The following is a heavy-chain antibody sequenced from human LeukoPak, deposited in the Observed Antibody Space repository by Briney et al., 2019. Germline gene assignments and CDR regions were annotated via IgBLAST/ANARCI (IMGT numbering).Heavy chain of an antibody. CDR1: GFTFSSYG. D-gene: IGHD3-10*01. V-gene: IGHV3-23*01. Sequence: WGTLTLSCAASGFTFSSYGRSWVRQAPGKGLEWVSAIYGSGGSKYYADSVRGPFTTSRDTSKNYLDLQMNSLRDEATAVYYCAKDREYYGSGSYYHWGQGTLVTVSS. CDR2: IYGSGGSK. CDR3: AKDREYYGSGSYYH. J-gene: IGHJ4*02.